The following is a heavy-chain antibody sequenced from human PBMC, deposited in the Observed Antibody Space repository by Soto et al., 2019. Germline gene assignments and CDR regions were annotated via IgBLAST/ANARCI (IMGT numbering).Heavy chain of an antibody. CDR1: GFTFSSYG. D-gene: IGHD5-18*01. CDR2: IWYDGSNK. V-gene: IGHV3-33*01. Sequence: GGSLRLSCAASGFTFSSYGMHWVRQAPGKGLEWVAVIWYDGSNKYYADSVKGRFTISRDNSKNTLYLQMNSLRAEDTAVYYCARGQVPYGHTAADYWGQGTLVTVSS. J-gene: IGHJ4*02. CDR3: ARGQVPYGHTAADY.